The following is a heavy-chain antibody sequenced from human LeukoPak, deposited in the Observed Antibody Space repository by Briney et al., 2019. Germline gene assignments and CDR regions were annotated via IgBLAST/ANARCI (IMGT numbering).Heavy chain of an antibody. Sequence: PSETLSLTCTVSGGSISSYYWSWIRQPPGKGLEWIGYIYYSGSTNYNPSLKSRVTISVDTSKNQFSLKLSSVTAADTAVYYCARDVDYGDYVDAFDIWGQGTMVTVSS. D-gene: IGHD4-17*01. CDR3: ARDVDYGDYVDAFDI. V-gene: IGHV4-59*01. J-gene: IGHJ3*02. CDR2: IYYSGST. CDR1: GGSISSYY.